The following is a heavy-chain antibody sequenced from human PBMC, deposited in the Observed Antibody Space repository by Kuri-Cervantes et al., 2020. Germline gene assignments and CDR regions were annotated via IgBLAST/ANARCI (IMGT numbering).Heavy chain of an antibody. V-gene: IGHV3-9*01. CDR1: GFIFNNYW. CDR2: ISWNSGSI. J-gene: IGHJ4*02. Sequence: SLKISCAASGFIFNNYWMSWVRQAPGKGLEWVSGISWNSGSIGYADSVKGRFTISRDNAKNSLYLQMNSLRAEDTALYYCAKDLLPSSLYYFDYWGQGTLVTVSS. D-gene: IGHD2-2*01. CDR3: AKDLLPSSLYYFDY.